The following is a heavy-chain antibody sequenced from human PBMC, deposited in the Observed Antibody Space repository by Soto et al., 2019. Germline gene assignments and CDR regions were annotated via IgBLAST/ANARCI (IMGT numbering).Heavy chain of an antibody. CDR3: AKARITIFGVTQDFDY. CDR2: TSGSGGTT. J-gene: IGHJ4*02. Sequence: EVQLLESGGGLVQPGRSLRLSCAASGFTFTTYAMCWVRQAPGKGLEWVSGTSGSGGTTHYTDSVKGRFTISRDNSKNTLYLHMTRLRAEDTAVYYCAKARITIFGVTQDFDYWGQGTLVTVSS. V-gene: IGHV3-23*01. D-gene: IGHD3-3*01. CDR1: GFTFTTYA.